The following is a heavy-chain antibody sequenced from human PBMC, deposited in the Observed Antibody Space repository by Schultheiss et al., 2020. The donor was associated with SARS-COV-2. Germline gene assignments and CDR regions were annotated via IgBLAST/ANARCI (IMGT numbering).Heavy chain of an antibody. J-gene: IGHJ3*02. CDR2: IYYSGTTNT. CDR3: ASSLTPDAFDN. CDR1: GGSISSYY. D-gene: IGHD4-23*01. Sequence: SETLSLTCTVSGGSISSYYWSWIRQPAGKGLEWIGYIYYSGTTNTNYNPSLKSRVTISVDTSKNQFSLKLSSVTAADTAVYYCASSLTPDAFDNWGQGTMVTVSS. V-gene: IGHV4-59*01.